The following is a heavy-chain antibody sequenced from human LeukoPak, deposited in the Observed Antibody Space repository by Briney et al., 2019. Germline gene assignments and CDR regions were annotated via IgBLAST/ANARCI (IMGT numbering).Heavy chain of an antibody. CDR1: GFTFSSYW. CDR3: ARDRRDGYNSVAFDI. D-gene: IGHD5-24*01. J-gene: IGHJ3*02. Sequence: GGSLRLSCAASGFTFSSYWMSWVRQAPGKGLEWVANIKQDGSEKYYVDSVKGRFTISRDNAKDSLYLQMNSLRAEDTAVYYCARDRRDGYNSVAFDIWGQGTMVTASS. CDR2: IKQDGSEK. V-gene: IGHV3-7*01.